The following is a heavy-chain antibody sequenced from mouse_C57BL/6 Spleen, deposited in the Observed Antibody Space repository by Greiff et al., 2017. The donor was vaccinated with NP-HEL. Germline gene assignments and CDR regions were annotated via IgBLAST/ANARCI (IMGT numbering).Heavy chain of an antibody. CDR2: IYPRDGST. CDR1: GYTFTSYD. J-gene: IGHJ3*01. D-gene: IGHD1-1*01. Sequence: LVESGPELVKPGASVKLSCKASGYTFTSYDINWVKQRPGQGLEWIGWIYPRDGSTKYNEKFKGKATLTVDTSSSTAYMELHSLTSEDSAVYFCARSYYYGSSPFAYWGQGTLVTVSA. V-gene: IGHV1-85*01. CDR3: ARSYYYGSSPFAY.